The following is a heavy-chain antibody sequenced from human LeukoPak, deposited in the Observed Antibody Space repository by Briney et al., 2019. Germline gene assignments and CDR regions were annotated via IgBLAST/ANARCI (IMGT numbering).Heavy chain of an antibody. D-gene: IGHD6-13*01. J-gene: IGHJ6*02. CDR2: IYYSGST. CDR3: ARVLKIAAAGYYYYGMDV. Sequence: SGTLSLTCTVSGGSISSYYWSWIRQPPGKGLEWIGYIYYSGSTNYNPSLKSRVTISVDTSKNQFSLKLSSVTAADTAVYYCARVLKIAAAGYYYYGMDVWGQGTTVTVSS. V-gene: IGHV4-59*01. CDR1: GGSISSYY.